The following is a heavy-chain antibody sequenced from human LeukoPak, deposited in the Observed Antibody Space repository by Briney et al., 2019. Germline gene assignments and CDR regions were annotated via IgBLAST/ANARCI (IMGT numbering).Heavy chain of an antibody. CDR3: ARDREPRAFDI. CDR2: IYSGGST. D-gene: IGHD1-26*01. Sequence: GGSLRLSCAASGFTVSSNYMSWVRQAPGKGLEWVSVIYSGGSTYYADSVKGRFTISRDNSKNTLYLQMNSLRAEDTAVYYCARDREPRAFDIWGQGTMVTVSS. V-gene: IGHV3-53*01. J-gene: IGHJ3*02. CDR1: GFTVSSNY.